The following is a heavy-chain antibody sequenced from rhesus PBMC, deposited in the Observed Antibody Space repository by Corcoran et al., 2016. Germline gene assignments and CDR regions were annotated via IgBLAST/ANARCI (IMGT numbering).Heavy chain of an antibody. D-gene: IGHD2-15*01. CDR1: GASLSSNW. CDR3: ASLYSLLDS. Sequence: QVQLQESGPGLVKPSETLSLTCTVSGASLSSNWWSWIRQPPGKGLEWIGEINGNSGSTNYNPSLKSRVTISKDASKNQFSLKLSSVTAADTAVYYCASLYSLLDSWGQGVVVTVSS. J-gene: IGHJ6*01. V-gene: IGHV4-80*01. CDR2: INGNSGST.